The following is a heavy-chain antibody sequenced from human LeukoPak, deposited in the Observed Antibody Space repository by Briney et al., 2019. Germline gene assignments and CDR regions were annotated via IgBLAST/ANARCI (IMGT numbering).Heavy chain of an antibody. V-gene: IGHV4-59*01. Sequence: ASETLSLTCSVSGDSMRNYYWSWLQQPPVKGLEWIGYIYYSGSTNYNPSLKSRVTISVDTSKDQFSLKLTSVTATDTAMYYCARDGRGFLRFDYWGQGTLVTVSS. CDR3: ARDGRGFLRFDY. J-gene: IGHJ4*02. D-gene: IGHD1-26*01. CDR1: GDSMRNYY. CDR2: IYYSGST.